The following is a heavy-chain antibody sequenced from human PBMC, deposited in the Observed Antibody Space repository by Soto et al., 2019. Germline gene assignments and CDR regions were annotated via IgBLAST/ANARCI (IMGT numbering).Heavy chain of an antibody. CDR2: LYWDDDK. D-gene: IGHD6-19*01. V-gene: IGHV2-5*02. J-gene: IGHJ4*02. Sequence: QITLKESGHTLVKPTQTLTLTCTVSGFSLNTDDVGVTWIRQPPGKALERLALLYWDDDKRYSPSLTNRLTITRDASKNQVVLTLTNMGPAATGTYNLAHRRLGGWYSDLDSWGQGALVTVSS. CDR1: GFSLNTDDVG. CDR3: AHRRLGGWYSDLDS.